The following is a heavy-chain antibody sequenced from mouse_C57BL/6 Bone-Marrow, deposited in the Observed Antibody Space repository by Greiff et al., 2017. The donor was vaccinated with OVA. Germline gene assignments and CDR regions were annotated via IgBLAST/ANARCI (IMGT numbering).Heavy chain of an antibody. J-gene: IGHJ2*01. Sequence: QVQLQQSGAELARPGASVKLSCKASGYTFTSYGISWVKQRTGQGLEWIGEIYPRSGNTYYNEKFKGKATLTADKSSSTAYMELRSLTSEDSAVYFCARTGPSYYGSSYVDWGQGTTLTVSS. CDR2: IYPRSGNT. CDR3: ARTGPSYYGSSYVD. CDR1: GYTFTSYG. D-gene: IGHD1-1*01. V-gene: IGHV1-81*01.